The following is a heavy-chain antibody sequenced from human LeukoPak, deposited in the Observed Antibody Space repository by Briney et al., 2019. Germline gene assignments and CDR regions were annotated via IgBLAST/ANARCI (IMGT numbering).Heavy chain of an antibody. CDR3: ARDPTTDCSSTSCYTSEYFQH. D-gene: IGHD2-2*02. J-gene: IGHJ1*01. V-gene: IGHV3-21*01. Sequence: GGSLRLSCAASGFTFSSYSMNWVRQAPGKGLEWVSSISNSSSYIYYADSVKGRFTISRDNAKNSLYLQMNSLRAEDTAVYYCARDPTTDCSSTSCYTSEYFQHWGQGTLVTVSS. CDR2: ISNSSSYI. CDR1: GFTFSSYS.